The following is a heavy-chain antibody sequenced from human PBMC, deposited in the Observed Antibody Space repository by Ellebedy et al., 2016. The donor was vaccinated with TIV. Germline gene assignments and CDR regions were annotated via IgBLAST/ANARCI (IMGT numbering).Heavy chain of an antibody. Sequence: SETLSLTXVVSGDSISTINYYWGWIRQPPGKGLEWIGSIYYSGSTYYNPSLRSRVAISVDTSKNQFSLKLNSVTAADTAVYYCARAGGDYFDYWGQGTLVTVSS. CDR3: ARAGGDYFDY. V-gene: IGHV4-39*07. CDR2: IYYSGST. CDR1: GDSISTINYY. D-gene: IGHD2-21*01. J-gene: IGHJ4*02.